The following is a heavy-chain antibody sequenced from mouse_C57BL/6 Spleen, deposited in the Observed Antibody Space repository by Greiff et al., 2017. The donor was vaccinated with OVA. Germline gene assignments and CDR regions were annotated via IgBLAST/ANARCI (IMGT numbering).Heavy chain of an antibody. CDR1: GYTFTSYW. CDR2: IDPSDSYT. V-gene: IGHV1-59*01. D-gene: IGHD3-2*02. J-gene: IGHJ4*01. CDR3: ARGQLRLRGYGVDY. Sequence: QVQLQQPGAVLVRPGTSVKLSCKASGYTFTSYWMHWVKQRPGQGLEWIGVIDPSDSYTNYNQKFKGKATLTVDTSSSTAYMQLSSLTSEDSAVYYCARGQLRLRGYGVDYWGQGTSVTVSS.